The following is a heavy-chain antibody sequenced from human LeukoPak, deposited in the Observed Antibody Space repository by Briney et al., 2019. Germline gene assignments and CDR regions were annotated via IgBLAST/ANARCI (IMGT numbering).Heavy chain of an antibody. V-gene: IGHV3-72*01. D-gene: IGHD1-26*01. CDR3: ASIRGTFGY. CDR1: GFTFSDHF. Sequence: GGSLRLSCAASGFTFSDHFLDWVRQAPGKGREWVGRTRNKANSYITEYAASVKGRFTISRDDSKNSLYLQMSSLKTDDTAMYYCASIRGTFGYWGQGTLVTVSS. CDR2: TRNKANSYIT. J-gene: IGHJ4*02.